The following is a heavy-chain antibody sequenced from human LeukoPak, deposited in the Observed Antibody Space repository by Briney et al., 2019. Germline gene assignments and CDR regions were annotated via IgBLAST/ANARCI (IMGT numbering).Heavy chain of an antibody. V-gene: IGHV4-4*07. CDR1: GGSISSYH. D-gene: IGHD3-10*01. J-gene: IGHJ5*01. CDR2: INSNGDT. Sequence: KPSVTLSLTCTVSGGSISSYHWIWIRQPAGKGLEWIGRINSNGDTVYNPSLKSRATMSLDMTNNQFSLKLSSVTAADTAVYYCARDRGLDGSDQLDSWGPGTLVTVSS. CDR3: ARDRGLDGSDQLDS.